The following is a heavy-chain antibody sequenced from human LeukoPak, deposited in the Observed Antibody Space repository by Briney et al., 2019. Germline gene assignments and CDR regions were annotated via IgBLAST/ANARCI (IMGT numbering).Heavy chain of an antibody. J-gene: IGHJ6*02. CDR2: MWYDGSKK. CDR1: GFNFRDHW. D-gene: IGHD3-3*01. Sequence: GGSLRLSCAVSGFNFRDHWMDWVRQAPGKGLEWVAVMWYDGSKKNYADSVKGRFTISRDNSKNTVYLQMNSLRAEDTAGYYCAKDSTIFGVGYYGMDVWGQGTTVIVSS. V-gene: IGHV3-33*06. CDR3: AKDSTIFGVGYYGMDV.